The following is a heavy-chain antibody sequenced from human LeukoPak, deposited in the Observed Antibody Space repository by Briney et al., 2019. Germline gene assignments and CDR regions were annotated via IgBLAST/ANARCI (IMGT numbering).Heavy chain of an antibody. Sequence: GGSLRLSCVGSGFSLSGYWMSWVRQAPGKGLEWVARLHADGSEYSYVGSVKGRFTISGDNAKNSPYLQMNSLRAEDTAVYYCASAHYGAYEGFANLNFWGQGTLVTVSS. D-gene: IGHD4-17*01. J-gene: IGHJ4*02. V-gene: IGHV3-7*01. CDR3: ASAHYGAYEGFANLNF. CDR2: LHADGSEY. CDR1: GFSLSGYW.